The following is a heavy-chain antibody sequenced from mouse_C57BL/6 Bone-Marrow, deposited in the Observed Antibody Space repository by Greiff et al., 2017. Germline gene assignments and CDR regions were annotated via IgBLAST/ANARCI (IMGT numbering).Heavy chain of an antibody. V-gene: IGHV3-6*01. Sequence: DVKLQESGPGLVKPSQSLSLTCSVTGYSITSGYYWNWIRQFPGNKLEWLGYISYDGSNNYNPSLKNRIPLTRDTSKNQFFLKLNSVTTEDSATYYCARDQRPMTTPHFDYWGQGTTRTVSS. J-gene: IGHJ2*01. CDR1: GYSITSGYY. CDR2: ISYDGSN. D-gene: IGHD2-4*01. CDR3: ARDQRPMTTPHFDY.